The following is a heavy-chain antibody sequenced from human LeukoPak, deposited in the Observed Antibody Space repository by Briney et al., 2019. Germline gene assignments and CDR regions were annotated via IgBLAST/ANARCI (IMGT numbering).Heavy chain of an antibody. V-gene: IGHV3-30-3*01. CDR3: ATTIIGVAKTAYYYYYMDV. CDR2: ISYDGSNK. CDR1: GFTFSSYA. Sequence: GGSLRLSCAASGFTFSSYAMHWVRQAPGKGLEWVAVISYDGSNKYYADSVKGRFTISRDNSKNTLYLQMNSLRAEDTAVYYCATTIIGVAKTAYYYYYMDVWGKGTTVTVSS. J-gene: IGHJ6*03. D-gene: IGHD3-3*01.